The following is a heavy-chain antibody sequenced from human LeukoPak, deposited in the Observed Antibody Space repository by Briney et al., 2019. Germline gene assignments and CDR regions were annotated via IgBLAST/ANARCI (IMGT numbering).Heavy chain of an antibody. CDR1: GGSISSSSYY. CDR2: IYYSGST. Sequence: SETLSLTCTVSGGSISSSSYYWGWIRQPPGKGLEWIGSIYYSGSTYYNPSLKSRVTISVDTSKNQFSLKLSSVTAADTAVYYCAREMATIGERYFDYWGQGTLVTVSS. V-gene: IGHV4-39*02. CDR3: AREMATIGERYFDY. J-gene: IGHJ4*02. D-gene: IGHD5-24*01.